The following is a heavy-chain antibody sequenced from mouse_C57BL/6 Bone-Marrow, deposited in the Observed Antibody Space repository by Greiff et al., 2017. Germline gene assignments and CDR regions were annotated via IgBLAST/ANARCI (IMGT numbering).Heavy chain of an antibody. CDR1: GFTFNTYA. CDR2: ISSKSSNYAS. V-gene: IGHV10-3*01. CDR3: GVLLRYRGFAY. D-gene: IGHD1-1*01. Sequence: EVQLVASGGGLVQPKGSLKLSCAASGFTFNTYAMHWVRQAPGKGLEWVARISSKSSNYASYYADSVKDRFTISRDDSQSMLYLQMNNLKTEDTAMYCCGVLLRYRGFAYWGQGALVTVSA. J-gene: IGHJ3*01.